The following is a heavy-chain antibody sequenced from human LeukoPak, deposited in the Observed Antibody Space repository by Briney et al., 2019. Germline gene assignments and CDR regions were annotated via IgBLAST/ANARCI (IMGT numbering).Heavy chain of an antibody. Sequence: PGGSLRLSCAASGFTFSIYWMSWFRQAPGKGLEWVAHIKKDGSEKNYVDSVKGRFTISRDNAKNSLYLQMNSLRAEDTAVYYCARETIRNGDPRFDYWGQGTLVTVSS. CDR2: IKKDGSEK. CDR1: GFTFSIYW. D-gene: IGHD4-17*01. V-gene: IGHV3-7*01. CDR3: ARETIRNGDPRFDY. J-gene: IGHJ4*02.